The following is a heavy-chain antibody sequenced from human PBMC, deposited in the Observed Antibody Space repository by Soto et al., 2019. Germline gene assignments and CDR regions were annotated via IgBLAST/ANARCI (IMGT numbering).Heavy chain of an antibody. J-gene: IGHJ5*02. CDR3: AREALLDIVVVPAVGGWFDH. V-gene: IGHV4-31*03. CDR2: TYYSENT. Sequence: PSETLSLTCTVSGGSISSGGYYWNWIRQRPGKGLEWIGYTYYSENTYYNPSLNSRITISADTSKNQFSLKLSSVTAADTAVYYCAREALLDIVVVPAVGGWFDHWGQGTLVTVSS. D-gene: IGHD2-2*01. CDR1: GGSISSGGYY.